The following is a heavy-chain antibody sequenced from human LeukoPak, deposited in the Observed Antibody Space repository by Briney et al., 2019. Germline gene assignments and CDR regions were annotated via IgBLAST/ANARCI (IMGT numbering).Heavy chain of an antibody. Sequence: SETLSLTCTVSGGSISSSTHYWGWIRQPPGKGLEWMGSIHYSGSTYYNPSLKSRVTISVDMSKNQFSLKLSSVTAADTAVYYCARSYCSSSCYAVGAFDIWGQGTVVTVSS. CDR3: ARSYCSSSCYAVGAFDI. J-gene: IGHJ3*02. CDR2: IHYSGST. CDR1: GGSISSSTHY. V-gene: IGHV4-39*01. D-gene: IGHD2-2*01.